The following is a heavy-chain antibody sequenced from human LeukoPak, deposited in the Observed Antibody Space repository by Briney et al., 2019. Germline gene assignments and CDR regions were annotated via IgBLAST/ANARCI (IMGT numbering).Heavy chain of an antibody. J-gene: IGHJ4*02. D-gene: IGHD4-11*01. CDR1: GFTVSSNY. CDR2: IYSGGST. CDR3: ARDLGTKVTTYHGY. V-gene: IGHV3-66*01. Sequence: GGSLRLSCAASGFTVSSNYMSWVRQAPGKGLEWVSVIYSGGSTYYADSVKGRFTISRDNSKNTLYLQMNSLRAEDTAVYYCARDLGTKVTTYHGYWGQGTLVTVSS.